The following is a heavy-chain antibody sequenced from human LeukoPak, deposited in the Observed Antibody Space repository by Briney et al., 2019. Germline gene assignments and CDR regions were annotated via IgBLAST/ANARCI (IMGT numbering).Heavy chain of an antibody. D-gene: IGHD2-15*01. CDR3: ARAVVDVTVNWFDS. J-gene: IGHJ5*01. Sequence: SETLSLTCTVSGGSISSGGYYWSWIRQPPGKGLEWIGYIYYTGSINYNPSLKSRVTMSVDTSRNQFSLKLSSVTAADTAVYYCARAVVDVTVNWFDSWGQGTLVTVSS. V-gene: IGHV4-61*08. CDR2: IYYTGSI. CDR1: GGSISSGGYY.